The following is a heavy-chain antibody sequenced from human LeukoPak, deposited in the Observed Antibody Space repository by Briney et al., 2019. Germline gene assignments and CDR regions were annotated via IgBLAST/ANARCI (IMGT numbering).Heavy chain of an antibody. Sequence: TGGSLRLSCEASGFIFSDYGMGWVRQAPGKGLEWVSSISSSSNYIYYADSVKGRFTISRDNAKNSLYLQMNSLRAEDTAVYYCARGDTAMVPCYWGQGTLVTVSS. CDR1: GFIFSDYG. J-gene: IGHJ4*02. V-gene: IGHV3-21*01. CDR3: ARGDTAMVPCY. CDR2: ISSSSNYI. D-gene: IGHD5-18*01.